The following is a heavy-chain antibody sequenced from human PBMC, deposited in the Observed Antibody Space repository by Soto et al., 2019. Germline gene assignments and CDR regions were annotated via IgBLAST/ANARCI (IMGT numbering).Heavy chain of an antibody. V-gene: IGHV4-34*01. Sequence: PSETLSLTCAVYSGSFSGYYWSWIRQPPGKGLEWIGEIYHSLSIVYNPFLVYNPSLESRVTISGDSSKNQFPLKLRSVTAADTAVYYCARHGGYYFDYWGPGTLVTVSS. CDR1: SGSFSGYY. J-gene: IGHJ4*02. CDR2: IYHSLSIVYNPFL. D-gene: IGHD3-16*01. CDR3: ARHGGYYFDY.